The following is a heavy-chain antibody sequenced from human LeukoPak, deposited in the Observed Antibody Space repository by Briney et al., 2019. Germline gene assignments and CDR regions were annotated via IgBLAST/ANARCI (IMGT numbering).Heavy chain of an antibody. D-gene: IGHD6-19*01. J-gene: IGHJ6*02. CDR1: GGTFSSYA. Sequence: SVKVSCKASGGTFSSYAISWVRQAPGQGLEWMGGIIPIFGTANYAQKFQGRVTITTDESTSTAYMELSSLRSEDTAVYYCARAGIAVAGISEYYYGMDVWGQGTTVTVSS. CDR2: IIPIFGTA. CDR3: ARAGIAVAGISEYYYGMDV. V-gene: IGHV1-69*05.